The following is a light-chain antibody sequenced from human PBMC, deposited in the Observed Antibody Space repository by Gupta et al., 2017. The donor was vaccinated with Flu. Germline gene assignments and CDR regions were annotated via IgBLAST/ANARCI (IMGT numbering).Light chain of an antibody. Sequence: VHISCTGTSSDCGGYNYVSWYTPPPAKPPKLIIYQVTKRPSGVPDRFSGSKSGNTASLTVSGLQPEDEADYSCSSYAGSNDLWVFGGGTKLTVL. V-gene: IGLV2-8*01. CDR1: SSDCGGYNY. CDR2: QVT. J-gene: IGLJ3*02. CDR3: SSYAGSNDLWV.